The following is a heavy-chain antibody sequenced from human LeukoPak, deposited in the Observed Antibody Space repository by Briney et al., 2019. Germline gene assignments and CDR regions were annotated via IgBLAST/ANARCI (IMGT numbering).Heavy chain of an antibody. CDR1: GGSISSYY. V-gene: IGHV4-59*01. D-gene: IGHD2-2*01. CDR2: IYYSGNT. CDR3: ARYYCSSTICSHFDY. Sequence: SETLSLTCTVSGGSISSYYWSWIRQPPGKVLEWIGYIYYSGNTNYNPSLKSRVTISVDTSKNQFSLKLSSVTAADTAVYYCARYYCSSTICSHFDYWGQGNLVTVSS. J-gene: IGHJ4*02.